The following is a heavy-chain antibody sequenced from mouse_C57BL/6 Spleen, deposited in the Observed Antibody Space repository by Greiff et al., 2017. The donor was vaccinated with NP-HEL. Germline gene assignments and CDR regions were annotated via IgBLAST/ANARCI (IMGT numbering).Heavy chain of an antibody. CDR1: GYTFTSYW. J-gene: IGHJ4*01. CDR3: ARDGSAVVGVAMGG. V-gene: IGHV1-55*01. CDR2: IYPGSGST. Sequence: QVQLQQPGAELVKPGASVKMSCKASGYTFTSYWITWVKQRPGQGLEWIGDIYPGSGSTNYNEKFKGKATLTVDTSSSTAYMQLSSLTSVDSGVYYGARDGSAVVGVAMGGWGKGASVTVAS. D-gene: IGHD1-1*01.